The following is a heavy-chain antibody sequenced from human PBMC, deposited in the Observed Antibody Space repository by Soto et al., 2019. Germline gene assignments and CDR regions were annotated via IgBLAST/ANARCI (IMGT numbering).Heavy chain of an antibody. D-gene: IGHD3-10*01. J-gene: IGHJ2*01. CDR2: IYHSGST. CDR3: ARVLLWFGELSPGWYFDL. Sequence: QVQLQESGPGLVKPSGTLSLTCGVSGGSISSSNWWSWVRQPPGKGLEWIGEIYHSGSTNYNPSLKSRVTISVDKSKNQFSLKLSSVTAADTAVYYCARVLLWFGELSPGWYFDLWGRGTLVTVSS. CDR1: GGSISSSNW. V-gene: IGHV4-4*02.